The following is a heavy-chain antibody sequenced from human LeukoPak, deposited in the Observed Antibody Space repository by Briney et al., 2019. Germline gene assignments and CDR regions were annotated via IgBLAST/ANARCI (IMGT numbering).Heavy chain of an antibody. CDR1: GFKFRAFT. V-gene: IGHV3-43*01. CDR3: AELGITMIGGV. D-gene: IGHD3-10*02. Sequence: PGGSLRLSCVGSGFKFRAFTMHWVRQAPGRGLEWVSLFSRNGVTTFYADSVRGRFTISRDNAKNSLYLQMNSLRAEDTAVYYCAELGITMIGGVWGKGTTVTISS. J-gene: IGHJ6*04. CDR2: FSRNGVTT.